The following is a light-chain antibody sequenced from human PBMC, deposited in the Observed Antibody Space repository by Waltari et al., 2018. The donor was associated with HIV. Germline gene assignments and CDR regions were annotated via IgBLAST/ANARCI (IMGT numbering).Light chain of an antibody. CDR1: SSDVGGYDY. V-gene: IGLV2-11*01. Sequence: QSALTQPRSVSGSPGQSVTVSCTGTSSDVGGYDYVSWYQQHPGKAPKLMIYDVNKRPCGVPDRFPGSKSVNTASLTISGLQAEDEADYYCCSYAGITRVFGGGTKLTVL. CDR3: CSYAGITRV. J-gene: IGLJ2*01. CDR2: DVN.